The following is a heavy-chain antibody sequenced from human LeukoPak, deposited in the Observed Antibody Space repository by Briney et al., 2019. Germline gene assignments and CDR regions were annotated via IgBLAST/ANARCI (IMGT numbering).Heavy chain of an antibody. CDR1: GFTFTSSA. CDR3: AAEEYCTTGECYSH. Sequence: SVKVSCKASGFTFTSSAMQWVRQARGQRLEWIGWIFVGSGNTNYAQKFQERVTITRDMSTSTAYMELSSLRSEDTAVYYCAAEEYCTTGECYSHWGQGTLVTVSS. CDR2: IFVGSGNT. J-gene: IGHJ4*02. D-gene: IGHD2-8*01. V-gene: IGHV1-58*02.